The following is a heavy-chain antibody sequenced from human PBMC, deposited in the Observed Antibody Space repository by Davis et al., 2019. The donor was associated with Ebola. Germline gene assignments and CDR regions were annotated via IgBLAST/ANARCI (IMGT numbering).Heavy chain of an antibody. Sequence: GSLRLSCTVSGGSISSYYWSWIRQPPGKGLEWIGYIYYSGSTNYNPSLKSRVTISVDTSKNQFSLKLSSVTAADTAVYYCASGVTVTGGYWGQGTLVTVSS. D-gene: IGHD4-17*01. CDR1: GGSISSYY. V-gene: IGHV4-59*01. J-gene: IGHJ4*02. CDR3: ASGVTVTGGY. CDR2: IYYSGST.